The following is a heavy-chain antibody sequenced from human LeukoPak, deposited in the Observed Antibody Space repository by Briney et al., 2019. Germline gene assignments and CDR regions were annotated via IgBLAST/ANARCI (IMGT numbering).Heavy chain of an antibody. V-gene: IGHV4-59*01. CDR1: GGSISSYY. D-gene: IGHD3-10*01. CDR3: ARDLGGVDY. Sequence: KPSETLSLTCTVSGGSISSYYWSWIRQPPGKGLEWIGYIYYSGSTNYNPSLKSRVTISVDTSKNQFSLKLSSVTAAYTAVYYCARDLGGVDYWGQGTLVTVAS. CDR2: IYYSGST. J-gene: IGHJ4*02.